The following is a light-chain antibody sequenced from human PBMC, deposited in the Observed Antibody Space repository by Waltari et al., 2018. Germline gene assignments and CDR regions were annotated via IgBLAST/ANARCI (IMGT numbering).Light chain of an antibody. Sequence: DIVPTQSPDSLAVSLGERATINCKSSQGVLYNPNNKNYLAWYPQKTGTPPKLIIYWAFTRESGVPDRFSGSGSGTDFTLTISNLQAEDVAVYYCQQYYSIGGTFGQGTRVDIK. J-gene: IGKJ1*01. CDR3: QQYYSIGGT. CDR2: WAF. V-gene: IGKV4-1*01. CDR1: QGVLYNPNNKNY.